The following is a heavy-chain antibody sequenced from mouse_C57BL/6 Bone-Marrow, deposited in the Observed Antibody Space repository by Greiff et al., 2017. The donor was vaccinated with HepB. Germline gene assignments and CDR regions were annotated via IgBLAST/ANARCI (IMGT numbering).Heavy chain of an antibody. V-gene: IGHV1-26*01. CDR2: INPKNGGT. J-gene: IGHJ1*03. CDR3: ARERV. Sequence: EVKLQQSGPELVKPGASVKISCKASGYTFTDYYMNWVKQSHGKSLEWIGDINPKNGGTSYNQKFKGKATLTVDKSSSTAYMELRSLTYEDSAVYYCARERVWGTWTTVTVSS. CDR1: GYTFTDYY.